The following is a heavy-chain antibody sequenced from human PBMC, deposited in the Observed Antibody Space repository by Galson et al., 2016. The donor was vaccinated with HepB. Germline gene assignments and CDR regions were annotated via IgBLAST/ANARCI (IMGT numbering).Heavy chain of an antibody. D-gene: IGHD3-16*01. V-gene: IGHV1-46*01. CDR3: ARALYRTNPPNASTPFDS. CDR1: GYTFTKYY. CDR2: INPSNFTT. Sequence: SVKVSCKASGYTFTKYYMHWVRQAPGQGLEWMGIINPSNFTTNYAEKFQGRVTMTRDTSTSTVYMELSSLKSDDTTVYYCARALYRTNPPNASTPFDSWGQGTLVTVSS. J-gene: IGHJ5*01.